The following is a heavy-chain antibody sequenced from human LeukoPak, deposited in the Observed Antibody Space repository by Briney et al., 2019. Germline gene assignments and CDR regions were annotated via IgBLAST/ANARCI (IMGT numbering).Heavy chain of an antibody. CDR2: ISGSGGST. V-gene: IGHV3-23*01. J-gene: IGHJ1*01. CDR3: AKGEGRYEAEYFQH. Sequence: GGSLRLSCAASGFTFSSYAMSWVRQAPGKGLEWVSAISGSGGSTYYADSVKGRFTIPRDNSKNTLYLQMNSLRAEDTAVYYCAKGEGRYEAEYFQHWGQGTLVTVSS. CDR1: GFTFSSYA. D-gene: IGHD1-14*01.